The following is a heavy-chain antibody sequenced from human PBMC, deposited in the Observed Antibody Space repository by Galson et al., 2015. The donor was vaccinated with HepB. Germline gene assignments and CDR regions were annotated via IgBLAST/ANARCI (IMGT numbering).Heavy chain of an antibody. J-gene: IGHJ6*02. V-gene: IGHV3-15*07. CDR1: GFSFSTSW. Sequence: SLRLSCAASGFSFSTSWMDWVRQAPGKGLEWVGRIKSKTDGGTTDYAAPVKGRFAISRDDSKITLFLQMNSLKTEDTAVYYCTTGFSSSWPYCFYYGMDVWGQGTTVTVSS. D-gene: IGHD6-13*01. CDR2: IKSKTDGGTT. CDR3: TTGFSSSWPYCFYYGMDV.